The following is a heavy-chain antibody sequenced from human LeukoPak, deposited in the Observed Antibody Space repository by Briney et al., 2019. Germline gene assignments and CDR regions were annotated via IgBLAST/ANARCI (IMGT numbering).Heavy chain of an antibody. CDR3: ARDVSWGTSYFDY. D-gene: IGHD1-1*01. CDR2: INWNGGST. J-gene: IGHJ4*02. Sequence: GGSLRLSCIASGFTFDDHGMSWVRQAPGKGLEWVSNINWNGGSTGYVDSVKGRFTISRDNGKNSLYLQMNSLRVEDTAFCYCARDVSWGTSYFDYWGQGILVTVSS. V-gene: IGHV3-20*04. CDR1: GFTFDDHG.